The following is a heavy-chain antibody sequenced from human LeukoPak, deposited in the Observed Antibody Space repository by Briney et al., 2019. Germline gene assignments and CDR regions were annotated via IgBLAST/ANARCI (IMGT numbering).Heavy chain of an antibody. D-gene: IGHD2/OR15-2a*01. CDR3: VSFYETY. CDR2: INSDGSWT. J-gene: IGHJ4*02. V-gene: IGHV3-74*01. CDR1: GNYW. Sequence: GGSLRLSCAASGNYWMHWVRQVQGKGLVWVSHINSDGSWTSYADSVKGRFTISKDNAENTVYLQMNSLRAEDTAVYYCVSFYETYWGRGTLVTVSS.